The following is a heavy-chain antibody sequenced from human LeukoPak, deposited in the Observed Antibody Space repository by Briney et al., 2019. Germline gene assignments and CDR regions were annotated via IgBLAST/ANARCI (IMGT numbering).Heavy chain of an antibody. J-gene: IGHJ5*02. Sequence: SVKVSCKASGYTFTSYVLNWLRQPTGQELEWMGWMNHNSGNTGYAQKFQGRVTMTRNTCITTAYMELSSLRSEDTTVYYCARGRSYYYGSGSYRGWFDPWGQGTLVTVSS. D-gene: IGHD3-10*01. V-gene: IGHV1-8*01. CDR1: GYTFTSYV. CDR2: MNHNSGNT. CDR3: ARGRSYYYGSGSYRGWFDP.